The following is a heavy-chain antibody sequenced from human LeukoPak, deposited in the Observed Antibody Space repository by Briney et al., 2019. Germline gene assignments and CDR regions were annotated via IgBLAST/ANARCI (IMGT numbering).Heavy chain of an antibody. CDR2: IYLGGGT. CDR1: GIAVTTNY. Sequence: GGSLRLSCAASGIAVTTNYMSWVRQAPGKGLEWVSVIYLGGGTHHADSVKGRFTISRDYSMNTLYLEMNSLRVEDTAIYYCASPSNNSRYAFDYWGQGTLVTVS. CDR3: ASPSNNSRYAFDY. V-gene: IGHV3-53*01. D-gene: IGHD3-22*01. J-gene: IGHJ4*02.